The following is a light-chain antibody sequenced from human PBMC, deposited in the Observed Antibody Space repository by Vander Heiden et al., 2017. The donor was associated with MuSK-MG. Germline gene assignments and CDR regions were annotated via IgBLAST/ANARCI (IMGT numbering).Light chain of an antibody. CDR2: AAS. CDR3: QQSDKTPCS. Sequence: DIQMTQSPSSLSASVGDRVTISCRASQSIATYLNWYQHKPGNAPKLLIFAASSLQSGVPSRFSGSGSGTDFTLTISSLQPEDFATYYCQQSDKTPCSFGQGTKLEIK. CDR1: QSIATY. V-gene: IGKV1-39*01. J-gene: IGKJ2*04.